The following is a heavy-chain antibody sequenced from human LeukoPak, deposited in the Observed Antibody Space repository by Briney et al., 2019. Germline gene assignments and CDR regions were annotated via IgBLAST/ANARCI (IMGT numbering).Heavy chain of an antibody. J-gene: IGHJ4*02. CDR1: GYTFTGYY. V-gene: IGHV1-2*02. CDR2: IDPNSGGT. D-gene: IGHD3-22*01. CDR3: ARETYYYDTRGYYPYYFDY. Sequence: ASVKVSCKASGYTFTGYYMHWVRQAPGQGLEWMGWIDPNSGGTNYAQKFQGGVTMTRDTSISTAYMELSRLRSDDTAVYYCARETYYYDTRGYYPYYFDYWGQGTLVTVSS.